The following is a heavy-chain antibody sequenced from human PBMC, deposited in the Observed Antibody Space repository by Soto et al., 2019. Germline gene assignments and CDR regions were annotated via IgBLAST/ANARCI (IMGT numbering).Heavy chain of an antibody. J-gene: IGHJ6*02. CDR2: INHSGST. D-gene: IGHD1-26*01. V-gene: IGHV4-34*01. CDR1: GGSFSGYY. Sequence: SETLSLTCAVYGGSFSGYYWGWIRQPPGKGLEWIGEINHSGSTNYNPSLKSRVTISVDTSKNQFSLKLSSVTAADTAVYYCARVQWELPYYYYYGMDVWGQGTTVTVSS. CDR3: ARVQWELPYYYYYGMDV.